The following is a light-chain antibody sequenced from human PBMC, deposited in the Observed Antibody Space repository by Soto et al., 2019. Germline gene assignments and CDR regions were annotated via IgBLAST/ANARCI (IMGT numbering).Light chain of an antibody. CDR3: CSYAGSYTFV. Sequence: QSVLTQPRSVSGSPGQSVTISCTGTSSDVGGYNYVSWYLQHPGKAPKLMIYDVSKRPSGVPDRFSGSKSGNTASLTISGLQAEYEADYYCCSYAGSYTFVFGTGTKVAVL. V-gene: IGLV2-11*01. CDR2: DVS. J-gene: IGLJ1*01. CDR1: SSDVGGYNY.